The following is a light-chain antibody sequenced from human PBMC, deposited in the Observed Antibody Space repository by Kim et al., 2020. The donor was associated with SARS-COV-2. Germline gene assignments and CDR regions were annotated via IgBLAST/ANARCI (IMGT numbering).Light chain of an antibody. V-gene: IGKV3-15*01. CDR3: QQYNDWPLLT. CDR2: GAS. J-gene: IGKJ4*01. Sequence: IVMTKSPATLSVSPGERVTLSCRASQSVRNNLAWYQQRPGQAPRLLIYGASTRATDVSDRFSGSGSGTEFTLTIRSLQSEDLAVYYCQQYNDWPLLTFGGGTKLEIK. CDR1: QSVRNN.